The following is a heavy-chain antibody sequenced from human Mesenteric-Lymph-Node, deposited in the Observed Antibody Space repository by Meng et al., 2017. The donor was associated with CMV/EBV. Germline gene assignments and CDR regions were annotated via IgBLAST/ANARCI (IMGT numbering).Heavy chain of an antibody. J-gene: IGHJ4*02. D-gene: IGHD2-2*01. CDR2: IYYSGNA. CDR1: ADDY. CDR3: AANIAYDIVVVPAAQNIGCDF. V-gene: IGHV4-30-4*08. Sequence: ADDYGSWIRQPPGKGLEWIGHIYYSGNADYNPSLTSRVTISEDTSKNQFSLKLRSVTAADTAVYYCAANIAYDIVVVPAAQNIGCDFWGQGALVTVSS.